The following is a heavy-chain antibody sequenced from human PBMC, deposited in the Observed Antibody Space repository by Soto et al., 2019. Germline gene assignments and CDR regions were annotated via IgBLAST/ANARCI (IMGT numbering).Heavy chain of an antibody. CDR1: GGSINNADYY. J-gene: IGHJ4*02. CDR2: IYYSGIP. Sequence: QVRLQESGPGLVKPSQTLSLTCTVSGGSINNADYYWSWIRQPPGKGLEWIGYIYYSGIPYYSPSLKSRLTMSIDTSKNQFSLNLSSVTAEDTAVYYCARAKGYSNGVDYWGQGALVTVSS. CDR3: ARAKGYSNGVDY. V-gene: IGHV4-30-4*01. D-gene: IGHD6-25*01.